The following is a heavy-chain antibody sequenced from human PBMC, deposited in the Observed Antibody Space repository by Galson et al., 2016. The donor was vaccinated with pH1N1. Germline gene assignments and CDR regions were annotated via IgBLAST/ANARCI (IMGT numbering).Heavy chain of an antibody. J-gene: IGHJ6*02. Sequence: CAISGDSVSSNSAAWNWIRQSPSGGLEWLGRTYYRSKWYNDYAVSVKSRITINPDTSKNQFSLQLNSVTPEDTAVYYCARGGFYYDSSGPSYGMDVWGQGTTVTVS. V-gene: IGHV6-1*01. D-gene: IGHD3-22*01. CDR3: ARGGFYYDSSGPSYGMDV. CDR2: TYYRSKWYN. CDR1: GDSVSSNSAA.